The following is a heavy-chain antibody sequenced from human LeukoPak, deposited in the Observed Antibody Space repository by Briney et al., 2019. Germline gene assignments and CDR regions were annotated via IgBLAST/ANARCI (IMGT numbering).Heavy chain of an antibody. V-gene: IGHV4-59*01. CDR1: GGSIGTYY. D-gene: IGHD1-1*01. CDR2: IYYSVST. Sequence: PSETLSLNCTVSGGSIGTYYWNWARQSPGKGLEWIGYIYYSVSTGYNPSLKSRVTISVDTSENQLSLKLSSVTPADTAVYYCARAQSGTYAFDIWGQGTMVTVSS. J-gene: IGHJ3*02. CDR3: ARAQSGTYAFDI.